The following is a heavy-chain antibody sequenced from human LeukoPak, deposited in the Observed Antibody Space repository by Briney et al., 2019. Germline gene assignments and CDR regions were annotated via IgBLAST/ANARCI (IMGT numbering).Heavy chain of an antibody. J-gene: IGHJ5*02. CDR1: GYTFTGYY. CDR2: INPNSGGT. V-gene: IGHV1-2*02. CDR3: ARDSGSYYRGWFDP. Sequence: ASVKVSCKASGYTFTGYYMHWVRQAPGQGLEWMGWINPNSGGTNYAQKFQGRVTMTRDTSISTAYMELSRLRSDDTAVYYCARDSGSYYRGWFDPWGQGTLVTVSS. D-gene: IGHD1-26*01.